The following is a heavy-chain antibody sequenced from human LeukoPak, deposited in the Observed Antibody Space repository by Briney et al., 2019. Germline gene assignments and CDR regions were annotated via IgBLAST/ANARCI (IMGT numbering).Heavy chain of an antibody. V-gene: IGHV1-69*05. D-gene: IGHD3-10*01. CDR1: GGTFSSYA. CDR2: IIPIFGTA. Sequence: ASVKVSCKASGGTFSSYAISWVRQAPGQGLEWMGRIIPIFGTANYAQKFQGRVTITTDESTSTAYMELSSLRSEDTAVYYCARGSYGSGTYYEAFDIWGQGTMVTVSS. CDR3: ARGSYGSGTYYEAFDI. J-gene: IGHJ3*02.